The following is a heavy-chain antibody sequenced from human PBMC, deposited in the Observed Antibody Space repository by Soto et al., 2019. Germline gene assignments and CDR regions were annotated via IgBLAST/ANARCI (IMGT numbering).Heavy chain of an antibody. V-gene: IGHV1-18*04. D-gene: IGHD5-12*01. CDR1: GYTFTSYG. CDR3: ARDRERSGYDWTIDY. CDR2: VSAYNGNT. Sequence: ASVKVSCKASGYTFTSYGISWVRQAPGQGLEWMGWVSAYNGNTNYAQKLQGRVTMTTDTSTSTAYMELRSLRSDDTAVYYCARDRERSGYDWTIDYWGQGTLVTVSS. J-gene: IGHJ4*02.